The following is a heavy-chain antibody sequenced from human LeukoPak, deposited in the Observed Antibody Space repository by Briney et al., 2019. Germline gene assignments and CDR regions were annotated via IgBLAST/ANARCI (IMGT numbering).Heavy chain of an antibody. Sequence: GESLKISCKGFGYSFTSYWIGWVRQMPGKGLEWMGIIYPGDSDTTYSPSFQGQVTISADKSIRTAYLQWSSLKASDTAMYYCARRAVHHYYYYMDVWGEGTTVTVSS. V-gene: IGHV5-51*01. CDR2: IYPGDSDT. CDR1: GYSFTSYW. D-gene: IGHD6-19*01. CDR3: ARRAVHHYYYYMDV. J-gene: IGHJ6*03.